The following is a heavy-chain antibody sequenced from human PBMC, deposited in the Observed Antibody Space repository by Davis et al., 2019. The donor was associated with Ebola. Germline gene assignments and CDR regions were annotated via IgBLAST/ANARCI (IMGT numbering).Heavy chain of an antibody. J-gene: IGHJ6*02. D-gene: IGHD5-12*01. CDR2: ISSSSSTI. V-gene: IGHV3-48*01. Sequence: GGSLRLSCAASGFTFSSYSMNWVRQAPGKGLEWVSYISSSSSTIYYADSVKGRFTISRDNSKNTLYLQMNSLRAEDTAVYYCAKVLQATNILATTYYYYGLDVWGQGTTVTVSS. CDR1: GFTFSSYS. CDR3: AKVLQATNILATTYYYYGLDV.